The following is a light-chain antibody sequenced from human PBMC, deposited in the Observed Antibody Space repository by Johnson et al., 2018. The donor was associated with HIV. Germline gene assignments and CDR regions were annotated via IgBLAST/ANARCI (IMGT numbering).Light chain of an antibody. CDR2: DNN. CDR1: SCDIGNNY. Sequence: QSVLTQPPSVSAAPGQKVTISCSGNSCDIGNNYVSCHQQLPGTAPKLLIYDNNKRPSGIPDRISGSKSGPSATLGITGLQNGDEADYYSGTWDTRLSAGHVFGAGTNVTV. V-gene: IGLV1-51*01. J-gene: IGLJ1*01. CDR3: GTWDTRLSAGHV.